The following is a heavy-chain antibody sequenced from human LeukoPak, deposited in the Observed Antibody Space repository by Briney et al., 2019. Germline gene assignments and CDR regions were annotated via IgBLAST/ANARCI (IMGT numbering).Heavy chain of an antibody. Sequence: GGSLRLSCAASGFTLSSYEMNWVRQAPGKGLEWVSYISSSGSTIYYADSVKGRFTISRDNAKNSVYLQMNSLRAEDTAVYYCARDSVYYYDSSGYWFDYWGQGTLVTVSS. CDR1: GFTLSSYE. CDR2: ISSSGSTI. CDR3: ARDSVYYYDSSGYWFDY. V-gene: IGHV3-48*03. D-gene: IGHD3-22*01. J-gene: IGHJ4*02.